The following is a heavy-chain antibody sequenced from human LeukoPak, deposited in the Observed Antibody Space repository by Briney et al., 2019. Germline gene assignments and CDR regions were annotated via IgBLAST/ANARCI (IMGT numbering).Heavy chain of an antibody. D-gene: IGHD5-24*01. Sequence: GGSLRLFCAASGFTFSNYWMTWVRQAPGKGLEWVANIKQDGSKKSYVDSVKGRFTISKDNAKNSLYLQMNSLRAEDTAIYYCTRVGYIDEGIDYWGQGTLVTVSS. V-gene: IGHV3-7*04. CDR2: IKQDGSKK. CDR1: GFTFSNYW. J-gene: IGHJ4*02. CDR3: TRVGYIDEGIDY.